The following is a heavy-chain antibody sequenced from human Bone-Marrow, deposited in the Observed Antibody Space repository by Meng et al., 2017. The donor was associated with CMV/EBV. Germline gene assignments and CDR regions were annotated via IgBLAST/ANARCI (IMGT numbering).Heavy chain of an antibody. CDR3: ARDRLHDSDY. D-gene: IGHD6-6*01. J-gene: IGHJ4*02. CDR1: GGSISSSSYY. V-gene: IGHV4-39*07. Sequence: QLQLQGSGPGLVKPSETLSLTCTVSGGSISSSSYYWGWIRQPPGKGLEWIGSIYYSGSTYYNPSLKSRVTISVDTSKNQFSLKLSSVTAADTAVYYCARDRLHDSDYWGQGTLVTVSS. CDR2: IYYSGST.